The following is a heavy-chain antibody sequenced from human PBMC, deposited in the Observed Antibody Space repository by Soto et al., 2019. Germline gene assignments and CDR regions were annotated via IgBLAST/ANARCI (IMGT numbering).Heavy chain of an antibody. Sequence: QVQLQESGPGLVKPSQTLSLTCTVSGASFSSGDYYWNWIRQHPGKGLEWIGYIYYTGNTYYNPALKSRVTIALDTSKTHFPLNLTSVTAADTAVYYCARPTRTIFAFDIWGQGTKVTVSS. CDR3: ARPTRTIFAFDI. CDR2: IYYTGNT. D-gene: IGHD3-3*01. J-gene: IGHJ3*02. CDR1: GASFSSGDYY. V-gene: IGHV4-31*03.